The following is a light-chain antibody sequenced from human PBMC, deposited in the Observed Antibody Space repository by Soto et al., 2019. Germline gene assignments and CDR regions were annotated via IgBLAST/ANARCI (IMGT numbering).Light chain of an antibody. V-gene: IGKV3-20*01. J-gene: IGKJ2*01. Sequence: EIVLTQSPGTLSLSPGERATLSCRASQSVSSTSLAWYQQISGQAPRLLIYAASSRATGIPDRFSGSGSGTDFTLTISRLEPEDFAVYYCQQYGSSGYTFGQGTMLEI. CDR3: QQYGSSGYT. CDR2: AAS. CDR1: QSVSSTS.